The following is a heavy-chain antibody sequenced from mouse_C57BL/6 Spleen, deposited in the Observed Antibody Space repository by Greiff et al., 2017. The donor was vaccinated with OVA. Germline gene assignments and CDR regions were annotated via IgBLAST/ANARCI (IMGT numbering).Heavy chain of an antibody. CDR1: GYAFSSYW. V-gene: IGHV1-80*01. Sequence: VQLVESGAELVKPGASVKISCKASGYAFSSYWMNWVKQRPGRGLEWIGQIYPGDGDTKYNGQFKGKATLTADKASSTAYMQLSSLTSEDSAVYFCARVYYYGSTSFDYWGQGTTRTVSS. J-gene: IGHJ2*01. CDR2: IYPGDGDT. D-gene: IGHD1-1*01. CDR3: ARVYYYGSTSFDY.